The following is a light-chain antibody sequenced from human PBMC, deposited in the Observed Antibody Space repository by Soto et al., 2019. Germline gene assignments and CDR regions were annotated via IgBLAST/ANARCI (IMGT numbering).Light chain of an antibody. CDR3: QQYDEVPNS. CDR1: QSLLDNSNNNNY. Sequence: DIVMTQTPDSLAVSLGERATINCKSSQSLLDNSNNNNYLAWYQQKPGQPPHLLIHWASIRESGVPDRFTGSGSRTDFSLTITSLQAVDVAVYYCQQYDEVPNSFGQGTKLEIK. CDR2: WAS. J-gene: IGKJ2*03. V-gene: IGKV4-1*01.